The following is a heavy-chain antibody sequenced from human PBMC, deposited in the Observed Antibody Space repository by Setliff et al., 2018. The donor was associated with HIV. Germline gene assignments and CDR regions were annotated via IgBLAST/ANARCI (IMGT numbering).Heavy chain of an antibody. J-gene: IGHJ4*02. CDR2: ISSSSSYI. Sequence: GGSLRLSCAASGFTFSSYNMNWVRQAPGKGLEWVSSISSSSSYIYYADSVKGRFTISRDNAKNSLYLQMNSLRAEDTAVYYCARAYDDYDSDLDYWGQGTLVTVS. V-gene: IGHV3-21*01. D-gene: IGHD4-17*01. CDR3: ARAYDDYDSDLDY. CDR1: GFTFSSYN.